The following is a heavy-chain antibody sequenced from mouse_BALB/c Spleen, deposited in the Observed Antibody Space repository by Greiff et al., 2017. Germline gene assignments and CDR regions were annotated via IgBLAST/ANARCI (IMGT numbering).Heavy chain of an antibody. V-gene: IGHV2-9-2*01. CDR3: VRAHYDGYYVWFAY. Sequence: QVQLKESGPGLVAPSQSLSITCTVSGFSLTSYDISWIRQPPGKGLEWLGVIWTGGGTNYNSAFMSRLSISKDNSKSQVFLKMNSLQTDDTAIYYCVRAHYDGYYVWFAYWGQGTLVTVSA. D-gene: IGHD2-3*01. J-gene: IGHJ3*01. CDR2: IWTGGGT. CDR1: GFSLTSYD.